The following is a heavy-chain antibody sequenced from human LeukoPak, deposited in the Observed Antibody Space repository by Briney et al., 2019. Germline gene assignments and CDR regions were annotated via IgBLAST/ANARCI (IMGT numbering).Heavy chain of an antibody. CDR1: GGSISSSSYY. D-gene: IGHD3-10*01. V-gene: IGHV4-39*07. Sequence: TSETLSLTCIVSGGSISSSSYYWGWIRQPPGKGLEWIGSIYHSGSTYYNPSLKSRVTISVDTSKNQFSLKLSSVTAADTAAYYCARVHYYGSGSKLYFDYWGQGTLVTVSS. CDR3: ARVHYYGSGSKLYFDY. CDR2: IYHSGST. J-gene: IGHJ4*02.